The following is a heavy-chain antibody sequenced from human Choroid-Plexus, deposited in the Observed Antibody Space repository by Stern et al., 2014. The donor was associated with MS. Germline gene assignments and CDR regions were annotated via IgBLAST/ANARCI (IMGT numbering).Heavy chain of an antibody. D-gene: IGHD2/OR15-2a*01. CDR2: VTYDGSKK. CDR3: AKDRQYLTYFFDH. Sequence: QVQLVGSGGGVVQPGRPLRLSCVASGFTLGSCAMHWVRKAPGKGLEWVAGVTYDGSKKYDGDSVKGRFTISRDNSQNTLYMQMSSLRPEDTAVYYCAKDRQYLTYFFDHWGQGSLVTVSS. J-gene: IGHJ5*02. CDR1: GFTLGSCA. V-gene: IGHV3-30*18.